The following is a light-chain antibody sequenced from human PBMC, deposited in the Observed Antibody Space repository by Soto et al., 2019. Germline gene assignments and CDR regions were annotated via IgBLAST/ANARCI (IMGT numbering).Light chain of an antibody. J-gene: IGLJ3*02. CDR2: EGS. Sequence: QSALTQPASVSGSPGQSITISCTGTSSDVGSYSLVSWCQQHPGKAPKLMIYEGSKRPSGVSNRFSGSKSGNTASLTISGLQAEDEADYYCCSYAGSSTWVFGGGTKVTVL. CDR3: CSYAGSSTWV. V-gene: IGLV2-23*01. CDR1: SSDVGSYSL.